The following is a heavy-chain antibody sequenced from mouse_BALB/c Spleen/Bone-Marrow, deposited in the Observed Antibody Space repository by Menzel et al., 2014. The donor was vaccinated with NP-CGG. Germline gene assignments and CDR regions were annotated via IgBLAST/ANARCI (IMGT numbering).Heavy chain of an antibody. Sequence: VKLVESGPGLVAPSQTLSITCTVSGFSLTSYGVHWVRQPPGKGLEWLGVIWAGGSTNYNSALMSRLSVSKDNSKSQVFLKMNSLQTDDTAMYYCARVTTATGGMDYWGQGTSVTVSS. CDR1: GFSLTSYG. V-gene: IGHV2-9*02. CDR3: ARVTTATGGMDY. J-gene: IGHJ4*01. CDR2: IWAGGST. D-gene: IGHD1-2*01.